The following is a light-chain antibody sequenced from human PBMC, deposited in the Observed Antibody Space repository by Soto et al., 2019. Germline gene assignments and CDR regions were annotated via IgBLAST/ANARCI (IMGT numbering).Light chain of an antibody. Sequence: DIQMTQSPSSLSASVGVRVTITCRASQNIRTYLNWYQQRPGKAPKFLIYAASSLQDGVPWRFSGSESGTDFTLTISSLQHEDSATYYCQQSYSDPLTFVQGTKLEIK. CDR2: AAS. J-gene: IGKJ2*01. CDR1: QNIRTY. V-gene: IGKV1-39*01. CDR3: QQSYSDPLT.